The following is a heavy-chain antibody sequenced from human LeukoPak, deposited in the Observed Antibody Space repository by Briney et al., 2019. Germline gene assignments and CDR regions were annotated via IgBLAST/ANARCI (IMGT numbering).Heavy chain of an antibody. CDR3: ARVTGATTRDYYYYYYMDV. V-gene: IGHV4-4*07. CDR1: GGSISSYY. D-gene: IGHD1-26*01. J-gene: IGHJ6*03. Sequence: SETLSLTCTVSGGSISSYYWSWIRQPAGKGLEWIGRIYTSGSTNYNPSLKSRVTMSVDTSKNQFSLKLSSVTAADTAVYYCARVTGATTRDYYYYYYMDVWGKGTTVTVSS. CDR2: IYTSGST.